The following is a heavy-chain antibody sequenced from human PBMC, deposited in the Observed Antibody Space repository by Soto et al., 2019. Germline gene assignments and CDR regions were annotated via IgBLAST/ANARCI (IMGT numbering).Heavy chain of an antibody. V-gene: IGHV3-21*01. J-gene: IGHJ6*03. CDR3: ARESGTTSVSVYYYYYYMDV. D-gene: IGHD1-7*01. CDR1: GFTFSSYS. Sequence: EVQLVESGGGLVKPGGSLRLSCAASGFTFSSYSMNWVRQAPGKGLEWVSSISSSSSYIYYADSVKGRFTISRDNAKNSLYLQMNSLRAEDTAVYYCARESGTTSVSVYYYYYYMDVWGKGTTVTVSS. CDR2: ISSSSSYI.